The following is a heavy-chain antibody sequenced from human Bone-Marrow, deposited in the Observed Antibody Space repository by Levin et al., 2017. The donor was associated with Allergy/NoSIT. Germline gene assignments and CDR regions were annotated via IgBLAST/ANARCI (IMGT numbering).Heavy chain of an antibody. CDR1: GFTFGSYP. J-gene: IGHJ4*02. Sequence: GGSLRLSCVASGFTFGSYPMTWVRQTPEKGLEWVSCLSGRGDNTFYADSVKGRFVISRDNSKNTLYLQMNSLRAEDMGVYYCVRGIWRSLPLDCWGQGTLVTVSS. V-gene: IGHV3-23*01. CDR2: LSGRGDNT. D-gene: IGHD3-16*01. CDR3: VRGIWRSLPLDC.